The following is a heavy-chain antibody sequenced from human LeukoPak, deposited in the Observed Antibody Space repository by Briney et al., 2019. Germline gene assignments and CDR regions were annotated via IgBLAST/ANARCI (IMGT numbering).Heavy chain of an antibody. Sequence: GGSLRLSCAASGFTFSSYSMNWVRQAPGKGLEWVSSISSSSYIYYADSVKGRFTISRDNAKNSLYLQMNSLRAEDTAVYYCASLMSGYSYGTFDYWGQGTLVTVSS. J-gene: IGHJ4*02. CDR1: GFTFSSYS. V-gene: IGHV3-21*01. D-gene: IGHD5-18*01. CDR3: ASLMSGYSYGTFDY. CDR2: ISSSSYI.